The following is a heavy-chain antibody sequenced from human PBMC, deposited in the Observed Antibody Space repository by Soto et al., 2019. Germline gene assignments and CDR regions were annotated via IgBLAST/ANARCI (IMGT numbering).Heavy chain of an antibody. CDR1: GFSVSSNY. CDR2: HYSGGST. CDR3: ARHRHPRGTVGATSPLDP. J-gene: IGHJ5*02. Sequence: GGSLRLSCAISGFSVSSNYLSWVRQAPGKGLEWVSVHYSGGSTYYADSVQGRFTISRDKSNNTLYLQMRRVRAEDTAVYFCARHRHPRGTVGATSPLDPWGQGKQVTVSS. D-gene: IGHD1-26*01. V-gene: IGHV3-53*01.